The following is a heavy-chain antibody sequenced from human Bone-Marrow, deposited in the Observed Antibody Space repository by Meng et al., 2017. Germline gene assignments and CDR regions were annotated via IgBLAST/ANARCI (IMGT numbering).Heavy chain of an antibody. V-gene: IGHV1-69*05. Sequence: SVKVSCKASGGTFSSYAISWVRQAPGQGLEWMGGIIPIFGTANYAQKFQGRVTITTDESTSTAYMELSSLRSEDTAVYYCARPLRDYYDSSGSQLGAVDIWGQGTMVTVSS. D-gene: IGHD3-22*01. CDR1: GGTFSSYA. CDR3: ARPLRDYYDSSGSQLGAVDI. CDR2: IIPIFGTA. J-gene: IGHJ3*02.